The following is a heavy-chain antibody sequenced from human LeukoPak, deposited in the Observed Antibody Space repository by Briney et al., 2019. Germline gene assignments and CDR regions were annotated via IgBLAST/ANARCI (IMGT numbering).Heavy chain of an antibody. CDR2: FVPMSGTT. D-gene: IGHD3-10*01. J-gene: IGHJ6*03. V-gene: IGHV1-69*05. CDR3: ASGRKRITVIRGVRSYYYSYMDV. CDR1: GGTFSSYA. Sequence: ASVKASCKASGGTFSSYAIGWVRQAPGQGLEWMGGFVPMSGTTKYAPKFQGRVTITTDESTSTAYMELTSLRSEDTAVYYCASGRKRITVIRGVRSYYYSYMDVWGEGTTVTVSS.